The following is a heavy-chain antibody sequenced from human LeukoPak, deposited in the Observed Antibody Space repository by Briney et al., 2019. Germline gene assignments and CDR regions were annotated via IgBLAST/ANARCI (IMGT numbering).Heavy chain of an antibody. CDR2: ISGSSNHI. Sequence: GGSLRLSCAASGFGFSSYNMNWVRQAPGKGLEWVSSISGSSNHIYYANSVKGRFTISRDNAKDSLSLQMNSLKTEDTAVYYCARDFAYYDSSGEHFDYWGQGTLVTVSS. CDR3: ARDFAYYDSSGEHFDY. D-gene: IGHD3-22*01. J-gene: IGHJ4*02. CDR1: GFGFSSYN. V-gene: IGHV3-21*01.